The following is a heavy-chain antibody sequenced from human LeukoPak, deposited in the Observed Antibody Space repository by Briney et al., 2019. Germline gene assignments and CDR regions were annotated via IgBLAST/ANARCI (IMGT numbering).Heavy chain of an antibody. CDR3: ARRLSRLELRQGENWFDP. J-gene: IGHJ5*02. CDR1: GYTFTSYG. CDR2: ISAYNGNT. V-gene: IGHV1-18*01. Sequence: GASVKVSCKASGYTFTSYGISWVRQAPGQGLEWMGWISAYNGNTNYAQKLQGRVTMTTDTSTSTAYMELRSLRSDDTAVYYCARRLSRLELRQGENWFDPWGQGTLVTVSS. D-gene: IGHD1-7*01.